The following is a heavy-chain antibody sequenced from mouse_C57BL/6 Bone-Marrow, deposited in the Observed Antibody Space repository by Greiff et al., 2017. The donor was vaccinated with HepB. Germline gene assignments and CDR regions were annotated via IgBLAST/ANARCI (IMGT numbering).Heavy chain of an antibody. CDR1: GFTFSSYG. Sequence: EVQGVESGGDLVKPGGSLKLSCAASGFTFSSYGMSWVRQTPDKRLEWVATISSGGSYTYYPDSVKGRFTISRDNAKNTLYLQMSSLKSEDTAMYYCARGTVFDYWGPGTTLTVSS. V-gene: IGHV5-6*01. D-gene: IGHD1-1*01. J-gene: IGHJ2*01. CDR2: ISSGGSYT. CDR3: ARGTVFDY.